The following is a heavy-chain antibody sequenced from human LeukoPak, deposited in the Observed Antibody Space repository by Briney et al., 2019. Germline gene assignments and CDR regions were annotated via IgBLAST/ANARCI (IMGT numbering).Heavy chain of an antibody. Sequence: SETLSLTCTVSGGSISSYYWSWIRQPPGKGLEWIGYIYYSGSTNYNPSLKSRLTISVDASKNQFALKLSTVTATDTAVYYCARPRESYYDRPFQYWGQGTLVTVSS. CDR3: ARPRESYYDRPFQY. V-gene: IGHV4-59*08. CDR2: IYYSGST. CDR1: GGSISSYY. J-gene: IGHJ1*01. D-gene: IGHD3-10*01.